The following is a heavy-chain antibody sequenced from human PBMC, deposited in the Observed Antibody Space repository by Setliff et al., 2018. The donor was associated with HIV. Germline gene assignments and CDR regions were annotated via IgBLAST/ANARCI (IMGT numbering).Heavy chain of an antibody. CDR2: IYSSGTT. D-gene: IGHD2-8*02. V-gene: IGHV4-61*01. Sequence: PSETLSLTCTVSGGSISSGNYYWSWTRQPPGKGLEWIGYIYSSGTTQYNPSVESRVTMSLDTSRDQFSLNLRSVTAADTAVYFCARLIHTGLLYFDFWGLGTLVTVSS. CDR3: ARLIHTGLLYFDF. J-gene: IGHJ4*02. CDR1: GGSISSGNYY.